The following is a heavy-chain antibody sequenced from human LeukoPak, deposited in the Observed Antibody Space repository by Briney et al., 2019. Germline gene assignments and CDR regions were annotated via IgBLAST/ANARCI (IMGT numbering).Heavy chain of an antibody. Sequence: GESLKISCKGSGYSLTSYWIGWVRQMPGKGLEWMGIIYPGDSDTRYSPSFQGQVTISADKSISTAYLQWSSLRASDTAMYYCARHTTEPTAAAGTHYWGQGTLVTVSS. V-gene: IGHV5-51*01. J-gene: IGHJ4*02. D-gene: IGHD6-13*01. CDR1: GYSLTSYW. CDR3: ARHTTEPTAAAGTHY. CDR2: IYPGDSDT.